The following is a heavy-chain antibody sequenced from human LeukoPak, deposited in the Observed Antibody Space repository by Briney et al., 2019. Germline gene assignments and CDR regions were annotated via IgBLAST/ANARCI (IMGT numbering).Heavy chain of an antibody. J-gene: IGHJ5*02. D-gene: IGHD5/OR15-5a*01. V-gene: IGHV3-74*01. CDR2: IRSDGSDT. CDR1: GFTFSDTW. CDR3: ATDLRRPAPVGLGWFDP. Sequence: PGGSLRLSCAASGFTFSDTWMHWVRQAPGEGLVWVSRIRSDGSDTRYAESVKGRFTISRDNAKNTLYLQMNSLRAEDTAVYYCATDLRRPAPVGLGWFDPWGQGTLVTVSS.